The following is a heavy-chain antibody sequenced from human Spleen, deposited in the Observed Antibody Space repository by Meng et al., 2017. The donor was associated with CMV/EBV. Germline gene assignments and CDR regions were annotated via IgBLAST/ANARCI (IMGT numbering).Heavy chain of an antibody. Sequence: SETLSLTCTVSGYSISSGYYWGWVRQAPGKGLEWIGSIYYSGSTYYNPSLKSRVTISVDTSKNQFSLKLSSVTAADTAVYYCARDSGSGIAAAGHNTYYYGMDVWGQGTTVTVSS. CDR1: GYSISSGYY. CDR2: IYYSGST. J-gene: IGHJ6*02. D-gene: IGHD6-13*01. V-gene: IGHV4-38-2*02. CDR3: ARDSGSGIAAAGHNTYYYGMDV.